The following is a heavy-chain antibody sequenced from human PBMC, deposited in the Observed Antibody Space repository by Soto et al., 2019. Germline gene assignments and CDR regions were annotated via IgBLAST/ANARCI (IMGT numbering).Heavy chain of an antibody. CDR1: GFPLSDSA. J-gene: IGHJ6*04. CDR3: TSHAGGQVEHSFYFCIMDV. CDR2: IRSKTNNYAT. Sequence: EVHLVESGGGLVQPGGSLKLACLASGFPLSDSAIHWVRTASGKGLEWVGRIRSKTNNYATTYGAPVRGRFTLSRDVSKNTTYMQMNNLESEDAAVYYCTSHAGGQVEHSFYFCIMDVWGKGATVSVLS. D-gene: IGHD3-3*02. V-gene: IGHV3-73*01.